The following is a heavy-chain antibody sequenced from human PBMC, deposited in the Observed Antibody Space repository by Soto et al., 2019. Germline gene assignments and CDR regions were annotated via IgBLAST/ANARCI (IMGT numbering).Heavy chain of an antibody. CDR2: IKQDGSEK. J-gene: IGHJ4*02. CDR1: GFTFSSYW. CDR3: ARDQDRQQLAWGASYY. Sequence: GGSLRLSCAASGFTFSSYWMSWVRQAPGKGLEWVANIKQDGSEKYYVDSVKGRFTISRDNAKNSLYLQMNSLRAEDTAVYYCARDQDRQQLAWGASYYWGQGTLVTVSS. D-gene: IGHD6-13*01. V-gene: IGHV3-7*01.